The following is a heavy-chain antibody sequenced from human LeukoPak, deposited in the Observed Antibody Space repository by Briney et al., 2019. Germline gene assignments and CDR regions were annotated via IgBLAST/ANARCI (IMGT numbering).Heavy chain of an antibody. CDR1: GYTFTDFY. Sequence: ASVTVSCTASGYTFTDFYILWVRQAPGQGLEWMGWISAYNGNTNYAQKLQGRVTMTTDTSTSTAYMELRSLRSDDTAVYYCARDSVDTAMVTGYWGQGTLVTVSS. CDR2: ISAYNGNT. J-gene: IGHJ4*02. V-gene: IGHV1-18*04. CDR3: ARDSVDTAMVTGY. D-gene: IGHD5-18*01.